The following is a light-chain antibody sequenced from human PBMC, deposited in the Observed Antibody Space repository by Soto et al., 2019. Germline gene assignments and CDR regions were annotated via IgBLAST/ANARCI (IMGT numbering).Light chain of an antibody. CDR3: QQRNIWPPVT. J-gene: IGKJ5*01. CDR2: GAF. Sequence: EIVLTPSPATLSLSPVERATLSCRASPSVTNYLAWYQQKPGQAPRLLIYGAFNRATGIPARFSGSGSGTDFTLTISSLEPEDFAVYYCQQRNIWPPVTFGQGTRLEIK. CDR1: PSVTNY. V-gene: IGKV3-11*01.